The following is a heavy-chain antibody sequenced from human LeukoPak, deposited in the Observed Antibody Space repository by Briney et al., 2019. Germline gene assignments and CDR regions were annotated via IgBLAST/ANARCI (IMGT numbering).Heavy chain of an antibody. V-gene: IGHV5-51*01. D-gene: IGHD1-26*01. J-gene: IGHJ4*02. Sequence: KVSCKASGYSLTTYGITWVRQAPGQGLEWMGIIYPGDSDTRYSPSFQGQVTISADKSISTAYLQWSSLKASDTAMYYCARGGPIFDYWGQGTLVTVSS. CDR3: ARGGPIFDY. CDR1: GYSLTTYG. CDR2: IYPGDSDT.